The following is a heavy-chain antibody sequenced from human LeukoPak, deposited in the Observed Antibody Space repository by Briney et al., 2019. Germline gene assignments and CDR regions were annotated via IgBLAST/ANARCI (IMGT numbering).Heavy chain of an antibody. CDR1: GFTFNYFW. J-gene: IGHJ4*02. CDR2: INNDGTAT. CDR3: ATVSEY. Sequence: PGGSLRLSCAAPGFTFNYFWMHWVRQVPGKGLVWVSGINNDGTATYYADSVKGRFTISRDNAKNTVYLQMNGLRAEDATVYYCATVSEYWGQETLVTVSS. V-gene: IGHV3-74*01.